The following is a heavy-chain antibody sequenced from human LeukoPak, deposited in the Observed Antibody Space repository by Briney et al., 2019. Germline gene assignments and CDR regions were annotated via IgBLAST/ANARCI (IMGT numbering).Heavy chain of an antibody. V-gene: IGHV4-59*11. CDR3: ARGGENVLRYFDWLKNHYYRDV. Sequence: SETLSLTCTVCGGSISSHYWSWIRQPPGKGLEWIGYIYYSGSTNYNPSLKSRVTISADTSKNQFSLKLSSVTAADTAVYYCARGGENVLRYFDWLKNHYYRDVWGKGTTVTVSS. D-gene: IGHD3-9*01. CDR1: GGSISSHY. CDR2: IYYSGST. J-gene: IGHJ6*03.